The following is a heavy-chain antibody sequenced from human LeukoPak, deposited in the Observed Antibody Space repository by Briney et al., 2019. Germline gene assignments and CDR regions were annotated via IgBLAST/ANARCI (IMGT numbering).Heavy chain of an antibody. J-gene: IGHJ4*02. CDR1: GGSISSYY. CDR2: IYTSGST. D-gene: IGHD5-24*01. CDR3: ARELARDGYKQYLDY. V-gene: IGHV4-4*07. Sequence: SETLSLTCTVSGGSISSYYWSWIRQPAGKGLEWIGRIYTSGSTNYNPSLKSRVTMSVDTSKNQFSLKLSSVTAADTAVYYCARELARDGYKQYLDYWSQGTLVTVSS.